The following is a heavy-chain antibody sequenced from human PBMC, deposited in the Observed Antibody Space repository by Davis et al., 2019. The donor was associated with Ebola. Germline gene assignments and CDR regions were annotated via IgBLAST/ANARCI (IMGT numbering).Heavy chain of an antibody. Sequence: MPSETLSLTCAVSGGSTSSGGFSWSWTRQPPGKGLEWIGDIYHVGSTYYNPSLKSRVTISVDRSKNQVSLKLSSVTAPDMAVYYCAREGAYSSFDYWGQGTLVTVSS. V-gene: IGHV4-30-2*01. CDR1: GGSTSSGGFS. D-gene: IGHD5-18*01. J-gene: IGHJ4*02. CDR2: IYHVGST. CDR3: AREGAYSSFDY.